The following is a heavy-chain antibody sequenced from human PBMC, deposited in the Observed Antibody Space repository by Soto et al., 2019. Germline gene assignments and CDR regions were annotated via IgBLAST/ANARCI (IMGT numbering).Heavy chain of an antibody. D-gene: IGHD3-22*01. V-gene: IGHV4-31*03. CDR3: ARVSLSLGDSSGYYSLDY. J-gene: IGHJ4*02. Sequence: SETLSLTCTVSGGSISSGGYYWSWIRQHPGKGLEWIGYIYYSGSTYYNPSLKSRVTISVDTSKNQFSLKLSSVTAADTAVYYCARVSLSLGDSSGYYSLDYWGQGTLVTVSS. CDR1: GGSISSGGYY. CDR2: IYYSGST.